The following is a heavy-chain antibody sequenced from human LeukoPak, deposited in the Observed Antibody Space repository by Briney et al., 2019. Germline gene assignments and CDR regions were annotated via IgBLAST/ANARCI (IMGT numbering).Heavy chain of an antibody. D-gene: IGHD2-15*01. V-gene: IGHV4-34*01. CDR1: GGSFSGYY. CDR2: INHSGST. Sequence: SETLSLTCAVYGGSFSGYYWSWIRQPPGKGLEWIGEINHSGSTNYNPSLKSRVTISVDTSKNQFSLKLSSVTAADTAVYYCARKARGRIGYCSGGSCYYNWFDPWGQGTLVTVSS. J-gene: IGHJ5*02. CDR3: ARKARGRIGYCSGGSCYYNWFDP.